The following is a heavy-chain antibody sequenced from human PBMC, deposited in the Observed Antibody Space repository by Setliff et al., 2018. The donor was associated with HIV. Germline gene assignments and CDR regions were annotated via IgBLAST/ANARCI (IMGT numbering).Heavy chain of an antibody. V-gene: IGHV1-46*01. CDR3: ARASRQWEVLGYNYYMDV. CDR1: GYPFTSYY. CDR2: INPTGGST. J-gene: IGHJ6*03. Sequence: ASVKVSCKASGYPFTSYYMHWVRQAPGQGLEWMGIINPTGGSTSYAQKFQGRVTMTTDTSTSTAYMELRSLSSGDTAVYFCARASRQWEVLGYNYYMDVWGGGTTVTVSS. D-gene: IGHD1-26*01.